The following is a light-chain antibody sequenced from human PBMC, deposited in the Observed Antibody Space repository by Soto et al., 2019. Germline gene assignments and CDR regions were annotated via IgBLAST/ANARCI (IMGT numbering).Light chain of an antibody. CDR3: TSLTTSFTYV. CDR1: SSDVGAYNY. Sequence: QSALTQPASVSESPGQSVAISCTGTSSDVGAYNYISWYQQHPGKAPKLLLSEVSNRPSGVSDRFSGSKSGNTASLTISGLQAEDEADYYCTSLTTSFTYVFGTGTKLTVL. J-gene: IGLJ1*01. CDR2: EVS. V-gene: IGLV2-14*01.